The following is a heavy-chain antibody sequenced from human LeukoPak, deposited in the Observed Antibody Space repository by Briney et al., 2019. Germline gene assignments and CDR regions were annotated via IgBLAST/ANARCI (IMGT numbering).Heavy chain of an antibody. CDR2: ISRTGNSI. D-gene: IGHD1-26*01. CDR1: GFTFSTYA. CDR3: AREDSGNYYFDF. J-gene: IGHJ4*02. V-gene: IGHV3-23*01. Sequence: GGSLRLSCAASGFTFSTYAMSWVRLAPGKGLEWISYISRTGNSIYYADSVKGRFTISRDNSKNTLFLQMNSLRAEDTAVYYCAREDSGNYYFDFWGQGTLVTVSS.